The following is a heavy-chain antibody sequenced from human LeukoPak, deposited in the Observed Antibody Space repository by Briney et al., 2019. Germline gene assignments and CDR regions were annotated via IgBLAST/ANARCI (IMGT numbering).Heavy chain of an antibody. V-gene: IGHV3-13*01. CDR2: IGTAGDT. J-gene: IGHJ4*02. Sequence: GGSVRLSCAASGFTFSSYDMHWVRQASGKGLEWVSAIGTAGDTYYPGSVKGRFTISRENAKNSLYLQMNSLRAGDTAVYSCARVDGYSSSWSYDYWGQGTLVTVSS. D-gene: IGHD6-13*01. CDR1: GFTFSSYD. CDR3: ARVDGYSSSWSYDY.